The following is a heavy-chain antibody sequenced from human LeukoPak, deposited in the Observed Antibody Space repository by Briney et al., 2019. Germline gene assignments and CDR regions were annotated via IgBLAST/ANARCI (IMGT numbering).Heavy chain of an antibody. Sequence: GSLRLSCAASGFTFSSYSMNGVRQAPGKGLEWVSSISSSSSYIYYVDSVKGRFTISRDNANNSLYLQMNSLRVDDTAVYYCARVLPSHYYDTSGYSDYWGQGTLVTVSS. CDR3: ARVLPSHYYDTSGYSDY. CDR2: ISSSSSYI. J-gene: IGHJ4*02. CDR1: GFTFSSYS. V-gene: IGHV3-21*01. D-gene: IGHD3-22*01.